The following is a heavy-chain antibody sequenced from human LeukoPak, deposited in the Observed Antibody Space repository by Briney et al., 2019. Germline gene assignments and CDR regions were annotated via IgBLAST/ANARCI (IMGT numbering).Heavy chain of an antibody. J-gene: IGHJ4*02. V-gene: IGHV3-23*01. CDR2: LSGSGYNA. D-gene: IGHD6-13*01. CDR3: AKDRGAAAGRAVFDY. CDR1: GFTFSSHA. Sequence: GGSLRLSCAASGFTFSSHALSWVRQAPGKGLEWVSSLSGSGYNAYYADSVKGRFTISRDNSKNTLYLQMNSLRAEDTAVYYCAKDRGAAAGRAVFDYWGQGTLVTVSS.